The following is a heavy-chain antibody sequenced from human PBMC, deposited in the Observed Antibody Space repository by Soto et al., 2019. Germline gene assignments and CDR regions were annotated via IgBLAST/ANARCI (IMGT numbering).Heavy chain of an antibody. CDR2: MHYNGYT. CDR3: ARDKITGLFDY. V-gene: IGHV4-59*12. Sequence: SETLSLTCTVSSDSISNYYCSWFRQPPGKGLEWIGYMHYNGYTSYNPSLRSRVTISVDTSKNQFSLKLTSVTAADTAVYYCARDKITGLFDYWGRGTLVTGSS. CDR1: SDSISNYY. D-gene: IGHD2-8*02. J-gene: IGHJ4*02.